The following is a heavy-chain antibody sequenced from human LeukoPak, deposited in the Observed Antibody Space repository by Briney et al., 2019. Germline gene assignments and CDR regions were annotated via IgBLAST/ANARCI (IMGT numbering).Heavy chain of an antibody. J-gene: IGHJ6*02. CDR1: GGTFISYA. CDR2: IIPIFGTA. V-gene: IGHV1-69*13. D-gene: IGHD5-18*01. Sequence: SVKVSCKASGGTFISYAISWVRQAPGQGLEWMGGIIPIFGTANYAQKFQGRVTITADESTSTAYMELSSLRSEDTAVYYCAREDASYGRDYGMDVWGQGTTVTVSS. CDR3: AREDASYGRDYGMDV.